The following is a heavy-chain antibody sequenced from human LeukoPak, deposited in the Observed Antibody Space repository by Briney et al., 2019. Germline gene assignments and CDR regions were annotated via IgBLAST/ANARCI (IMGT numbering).Heavy chain of an antibody. J-gene: IGHJ5*02. CDR2: IIPILGIA. Sequence: SVKVSCKASGGTFSSYTISWVRQAPGQGLEWMGRIIPILGIANYAQKFQGRVTITADKSTSTAYMELSSLRSEDTAVYYCAADTEYQLLFTWRFDPWGQGTLVTVSS. V-gene: IGHV1-69*02. D-gene: IGHD2-2*01. CDR1: GGTFSSYT. CDR3: AADTEYQLLFTWRFDP.